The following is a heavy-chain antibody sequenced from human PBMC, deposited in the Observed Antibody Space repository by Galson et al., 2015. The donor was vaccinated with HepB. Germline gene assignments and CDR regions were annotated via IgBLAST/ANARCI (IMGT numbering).Heavy chain of an antibody. Sequence: CAISGDSVSGNIASWNWIRQSPSRGLEWLGRTYFRSKWYYDYAVSVKSRTTINPDTSENQFSLQLHSVTPEDTAVYYCAGAGYCRSTYCFFAYWGQGTLVTVSS. CDR1: GDSVSGNIAS. CDR3: AGAGYCRSTYCFFAY. V-gene: IGHV6-1*01. J-gene: IGHJ4*02. D-gene: IGHD2-2*01. CDR2: TYFRSKWYY.